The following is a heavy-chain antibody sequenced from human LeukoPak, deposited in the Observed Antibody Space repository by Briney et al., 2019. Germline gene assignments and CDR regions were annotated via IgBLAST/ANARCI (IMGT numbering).Heavy chain of an antibody. CDR3: ARDPYDSRSGSYGAFDI. CDR2: IKQDGSEE. D-gene: IGHD3-22*01. J-gene: IGHJ3*02. V-gene: IGHV3-7*01. CDR1: GFTFSSYW. Sequence: PGGSLRLSCAASGFTFSSYWMTWVRQAPGKGLEWVANIKQDGSEEYDVDCVKGRFTISRDNAKNSLYLQMNSLGAEDTAVYYCARDPYDSRSGSYGAFDIWGQGTMVTVSS.